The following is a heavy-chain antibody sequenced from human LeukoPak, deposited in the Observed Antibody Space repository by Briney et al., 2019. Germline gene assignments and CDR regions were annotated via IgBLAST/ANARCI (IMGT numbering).Heavy chain of an antibody. CDR3: ARVFGGSSSSVGWFDP. CDR1: GGSISSGSYY. J-gene: IGHJ5*02. CDR2: IYTSGST. D-gene: IGHD6-6*01. Sequence: PSETLSLTCTVSGGSISSGSYYWSWIRQPAGKGLEWIGRIYTSGSTNYNPSLKSRVTISVDTSKNQFSLKLSSVTAADTAVYYCARVFGGSSSSVGWFDPWGQGALVTVSS. V-gene: IGHV4-61*02.